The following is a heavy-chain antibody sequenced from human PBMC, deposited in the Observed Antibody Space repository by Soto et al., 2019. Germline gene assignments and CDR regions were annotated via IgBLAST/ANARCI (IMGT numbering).Heavy chain of an antibody. CDR2: IIPIFGTA. Sequence: SVKVSCKASGGTFSSYAISWVRQAPGQGLEWMGGIIPIFGTANYAQKFQGRVTITADESTSTAYMELSSLRSEDTAVYYCATSFYYDSSGYYVQYYFDYWGQGTLVTVSS. CDR1: GGTFSSYA. V-gene: IGHV1-69*13. J-gene: IGHJ4*02. D-gene: IGHD3-22*01. CDR3: ATSFYYDSSGYYVQYYFDY.